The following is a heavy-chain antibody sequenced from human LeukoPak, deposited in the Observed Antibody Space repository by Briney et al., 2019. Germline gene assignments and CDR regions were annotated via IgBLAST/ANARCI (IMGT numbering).Heavy chain of an antibody. D-gene: IGHD4/OR15-4a*01. Sequence: PGGSLRLSCAASGFTFNTYTMNWVRQAPGKGLEWVSYISGSSGIIDYADSVRGRFTISRDNAKNSLYLQMNSLRAEDTAVYYCANYGATTAGFDPWGQGTLVTVSS. CDR2: ISGSSGII. J-gene: IGHJ5*02. V-gene: IGHV3-48*01. CDR1: GFTFNTYT. CDR3: ANYGATTAGFDP.